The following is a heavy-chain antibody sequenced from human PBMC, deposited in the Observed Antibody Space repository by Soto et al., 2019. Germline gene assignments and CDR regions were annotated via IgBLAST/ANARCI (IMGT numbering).Heavy chain of an antibody. J-gene: IGHJ5*02. CDR1: GFTVSSHY. CDR2: IYTGGST. V-gene: IGHV3-66*01. CDR3: AGGPFRHFDP. Sequence: EVQLVESGGGLVQPGGSLRLSCAASGFTVSSHYMRWIRQAPGKGLEWVSIIYTGGSTNYADSVKGRFTISRENSKNTLYLQMNSLRVEDTTVYYCAGGPFRHFDPWGQGTRVTVSS.